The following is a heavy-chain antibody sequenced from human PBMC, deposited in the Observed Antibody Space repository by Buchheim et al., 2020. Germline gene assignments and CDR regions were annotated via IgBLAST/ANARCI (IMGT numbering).Heavy chain of an antibody. CDR1: GGSISSGDYY. CDR2: IYYSGST. J-gene: IGHJ6*02. V-gene: IGHV4-30-4*01. D-gene: IGHD3-3*01. CDR3: ATRRSITIFGVVPSDYYYGMDV. Sequence: QVQLQESGPGLVKPSQTLSLTCTVSGGSISSGDYYWSWIRQPPGKGLEWIGYIYYSGSTYYNPSLKSRVTISVDTSKHQFSLKLSSVTAADTAVYYCATRRSITIFGVVPSDYYYGMDVWGQGTT.